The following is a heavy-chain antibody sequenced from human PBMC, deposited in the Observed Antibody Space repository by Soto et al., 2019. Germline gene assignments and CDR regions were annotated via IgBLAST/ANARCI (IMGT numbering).Heavy chain of an antibody. CDR1: GFTFDDYA. V-gene: IGHV3-9*01. CDR2: ISWNSRII. CDR3: TNGVSYNTMDF. J-gene: IGHJ6*02. Sequence: EVQLVESGGGLVEPGRSLRLSCAASGFTFDDYAMHWVRQAPGKGLEWVSSISWNSRIIGYADSVKGRFTISRDNAKNSLSLQMNSLTVEDTALYYCTNGVSYNTMDFWGQGNTVTVSS. D-gene: IGHD1-1*01.